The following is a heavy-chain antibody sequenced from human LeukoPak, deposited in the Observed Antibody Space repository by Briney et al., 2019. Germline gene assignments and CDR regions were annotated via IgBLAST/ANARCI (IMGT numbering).Heavy chain of an antibody. V-gene: IGHV1-3*01. Sequence: ASVTVSCKASGYTFTSYAMHWVRQAPGQRLEWMGWINAGNGNTKYSQKFQGRVTITRDTSASTAYMELSSLRSEDTAVYYCALGYCSGGSCYPYDYWGQGTLVTVSS. J-gene: IGHJ4*02. CDR2: INAGNGNT. CDR3: ALGYCSGGSCYPYDY. CDR1: GYTFTSYA. D-gene: IGHD2-15*01.